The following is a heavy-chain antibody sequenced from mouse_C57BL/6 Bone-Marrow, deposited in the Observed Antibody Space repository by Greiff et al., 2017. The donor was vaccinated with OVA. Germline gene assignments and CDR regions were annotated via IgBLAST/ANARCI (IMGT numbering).Heavy chain of an antibody. J-gene: IGHJ1*03. CDR3: ARHHYYGSSYWYFDV. Sequence: VQLKQSGPELVKPGASVKMSCKASGYTFTDYNMHWVKQSHGKSLEWIGYINPNNGGTSYNQKFKGKATLTVNKSSSTAYMELRSLTSEDSAVYYCARHHYYGSSYWYFDVWGTGTTVTVSS. D-gene: IGHD1-1*01. CDR1: GYTFTDYN. V-gene: IGHV1-22*01. CDR2: INPNNGGT.